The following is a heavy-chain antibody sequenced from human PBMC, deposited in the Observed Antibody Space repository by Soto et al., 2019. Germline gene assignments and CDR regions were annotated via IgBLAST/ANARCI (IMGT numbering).Heavy chain of an antibody. CDR2: ISSSGNTI. V-gene: IGHV3-48*04. D-gene: IGHD1-26*01. CDR3: ARVIGSAGHFDY. J-gene: IGHJ4*02. Sequence: GGSLRLSCAASGFTFSSYSMSWIRQAPGKGLEWVSYISSSGNTIYYADSVKGRFTISRDNAKNSLYLQMNSLRAEDTAVYYCARVIGSAGHFDYWGQGTLVTVSS. CDR1: GFTFSSYS.